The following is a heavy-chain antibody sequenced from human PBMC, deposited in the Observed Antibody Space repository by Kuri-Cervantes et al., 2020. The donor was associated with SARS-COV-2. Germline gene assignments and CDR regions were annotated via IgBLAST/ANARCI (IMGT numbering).Heavy chain of an antibody. CDR3: AREGTIVVGGLDS. J-gene: IGHJ4*02. CDR1: GYTFTNYE. CDR2: MNPNSGDT. D-gene: IGHD2-21*01. V-gene: IGHV1-8*03. Sequence: ASVKVSCKASGYTFTNYEINWVRQATGQGLEWMGWMNPNSGDTDYAQKFRGRVILTRNTSTTTAYMELRGLKSEDTAVYYCAREGTIVVGGLDSWGQGTLVTVSS.